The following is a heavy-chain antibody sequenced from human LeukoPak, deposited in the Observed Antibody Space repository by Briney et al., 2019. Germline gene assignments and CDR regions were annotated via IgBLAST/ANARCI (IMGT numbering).Heavy chain of an antibody. CDR1: GYSISSGYY. CDR2: IYHSGST. CDR3: ARAEGEDPV. V-gene: IGHV4-38-2*02. J-gene: IGHJ4*02. Sequence: SETLSLTCTVSGYSISSGYYWGWIRQPPGKGLEWIGSIYHSGSTYYNPSLKSRVTISVDTSKNQFSLKLGSVTAADTAVYYCARAEGEDPVWGQGTLVTVSS.